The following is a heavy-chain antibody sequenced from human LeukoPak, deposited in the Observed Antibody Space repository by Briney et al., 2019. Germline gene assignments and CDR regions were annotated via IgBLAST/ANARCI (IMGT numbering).Heavy chain of an antibody. J-gene: IGHJ4*02. CDR1: GGSISSSSYY. V-gene: IGHV4-39*07. Sequence: SETLSLTCAVSGGSISSSSYYWGWIRQPPGKGLEWIGSIYYSGSTYYNPSLKSRVTISVDTSKNQFSLKLSSVTAADTAVYYCARDPTYYLRYGYFDSWGQGTLVTVSS. CDR3: ARDPTYYLRYGYFDS. CDR2: IYYSGST. D-gene: IGHD1-26*01.